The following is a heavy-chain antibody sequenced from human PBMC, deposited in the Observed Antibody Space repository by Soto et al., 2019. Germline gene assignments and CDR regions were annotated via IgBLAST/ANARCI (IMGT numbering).Heavy chain of an antibody. J-gene: IGHJ4*02. D-gene: IGHD5-12*01. CDR2: MNPNSGNT. CDR1: GYTFTRYD. Sequence: GASVKVSCKASGYTFTRYDINWVRQATGQGLEWMGWMNPNSGNTGYAQKFQGRVTMTRNTSISTAYMELSSLRSEDTAVYYCARSPVATMPGGDYWGQGTLVTVSS. V-gene: IGHV1-8*01. CDR3: ARSPVATMPGGDY.